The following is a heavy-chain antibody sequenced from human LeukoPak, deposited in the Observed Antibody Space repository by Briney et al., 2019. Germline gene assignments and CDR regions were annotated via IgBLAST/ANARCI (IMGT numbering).Heavy chain of an antibody. CDR3: AKLAVTAFDY. CDR1: GFTFSSYG. D-gene: IGHD2-21*02. CDR2: IRYDGSDK. J-gene: IGHJ4*02. V-gene: IGHV3-30*02. Sequence: GGSLRLSCAASGFTFSSYGMHWVRQAPGKGLVWVAFIRYDGSDKYYGDSVKGQFTISGDNSKNTLYLQMNSLRAEDTAVYYCAKLAVTAFDYWGQGTRVTVSS.